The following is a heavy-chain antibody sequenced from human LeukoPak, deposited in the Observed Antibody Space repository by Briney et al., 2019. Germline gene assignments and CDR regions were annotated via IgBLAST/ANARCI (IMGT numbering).Heavy chain of an antibody. CDR2: IFYLGNT. J-gene: IGHJ5*02. CDR3: ARKYPDHWFDP. CDR1: GGSISSGNYY. V-gene: IGHV4-30-4*01. Sequence: KPSETLSLTCTVSGGSISSGNYYWSWIRQPPGKGLEWIGYIFYLGNTYYTPSLKSRVTISVDTSKNQFSLKLSSVTAADTAVYYCARKYPDHWFDPWGQGTLVTVSS. D-gene: IGHD6-6*01.